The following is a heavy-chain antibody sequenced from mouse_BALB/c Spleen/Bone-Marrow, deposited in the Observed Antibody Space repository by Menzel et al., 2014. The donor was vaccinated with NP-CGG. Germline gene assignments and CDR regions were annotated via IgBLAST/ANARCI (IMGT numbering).Heavy chain of an antibody. CDR3: AREGPTMIMTDFDY. D-gene: IGHD2-4*01. Sequence: VQLQQSGPGLVAPSQSLSITCTVSGFSLTSYGVHWVRQPPGKGLEWLGVIWAGGSTNYNSALMSRLSISKDNSKSQVFLKMNSLQTDDTAMYYCAREGPTMIMTDFDYWGQGTTLTVSS. CDR1: GFSLTSYG. CDR2: IWAGGST. J-gene: IGHJ2*01. V-gene: IGHV2-9*02.